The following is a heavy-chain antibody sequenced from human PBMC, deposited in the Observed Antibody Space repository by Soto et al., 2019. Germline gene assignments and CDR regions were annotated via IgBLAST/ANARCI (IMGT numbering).Heavy chain of an antibody. CDR1: GFTFSSYA. J-gene: IGHJ1*01. Sequence: PGGSLRLSCAASGFTFSSYAMSWVRQAPGKGLEWVSAISGSGGSTYYADSVKGRFTISRDNSKNTLYLQMNSLRAEDTAVYYCARGPTLYSSSWYRYFQHWARRTLVTVSS. V-gene: IGHV3-23*01. D-gene: IGHD6-13*01. CDR3: ARGPTLYSSSWYRYFQH. CDR2: ISGSGGST.